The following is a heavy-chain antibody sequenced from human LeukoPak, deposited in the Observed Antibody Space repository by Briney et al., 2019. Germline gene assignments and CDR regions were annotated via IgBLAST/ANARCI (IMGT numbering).Heavy chain of an antibody. CDR1: GFTFSTSS. V-gene: IGHV3-21*04. D-gene: IGHD1-26*01. J-gene: IGHJ4*02. CDR2: ITSSSSHI. CDR3: ARVAGSYSIRPFDF. Sequence: PGGSLRLSCAASGFTFSTSSMNWVRQAPGKGLEWVSSITSSSSHIYDADSVKGRFTISRDNAKNSLFLQMNSLTGDDTALYYCARVAGSYSIRPFDFWGQGTVVIVSS.